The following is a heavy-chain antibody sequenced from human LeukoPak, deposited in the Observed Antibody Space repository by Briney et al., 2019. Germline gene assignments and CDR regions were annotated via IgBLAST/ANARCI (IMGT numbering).Heavy chain of an antibody. CDR2: INPNSGGT. V-gene: IGHV1-2*06. J-gene: IGHJ3*01. CDR3: ARDFYCSSTSCHSD. Sequence: ASVKVSCKASGYTFTGYYMHWVRQAPGQGLEWMGRINPNSGGTNYAQKFQGRVTMTRDTSTSTAYMELSRLRSDDTAVYYCARDFYCSSTSCHSDWGQGTMVTVSS. CDR1: GYTFTGYY. D-gene: IGHD2-2*01.